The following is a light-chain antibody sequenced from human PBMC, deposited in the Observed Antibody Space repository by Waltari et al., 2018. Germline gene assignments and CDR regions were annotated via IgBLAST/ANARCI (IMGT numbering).Light chain of an antibody. CDR3: SSYTFSSTLEV. CDR1: GGDVGGYND. V-gene: IGLV2-14*03. CDR2: AVS. J-gene: IGLJ1*01. Sequence: QSALTQPASVSGSPGQSLTISCTGTGGDVGGYNDVSSYQQHPGKAPRLMIYAVSDRPSGVSNRFSASKSGNTAFLTISGLQAEDEADYYCSSYTFSSTLEVFGTGTKVTVL.